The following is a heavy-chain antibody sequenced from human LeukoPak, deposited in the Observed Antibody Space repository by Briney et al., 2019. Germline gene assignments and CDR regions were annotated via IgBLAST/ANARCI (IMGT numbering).Heavy chain of an antibody. D-gene: IGHD3-22*01. CDR3: AKDANYYDSSGFFIPFDY. CDR2: ISGSAYST. CDR1: GFTFSSYA. V-gene: IGHV3-23*01. Sequence: PGGSLRLSCAASGFTFSSYAMTWVRQAPGKGLEWISAISGSAYSTSYADSVKGRFSVSRDNSKNILYLRMDSLRADDSALYYCAKDANYYDSSGFFIPFDYWGQGTLVTVSS. J-gene: IGHJ4*02.